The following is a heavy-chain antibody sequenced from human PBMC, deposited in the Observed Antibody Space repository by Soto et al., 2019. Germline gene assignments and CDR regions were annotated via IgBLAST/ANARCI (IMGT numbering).Heavy chain of an antibody. CDR2: ISGSGGST. V-gene: IGHV3-23*01. CDR3: AKDLAYSGYDQNWFDP. Sequence: GGSLRLSCAASGLTFNTYAMTWVRQAPWKGLEWVSLISGSGGSTYYADSVKGRFTISRDNSEKTLYLQMNSLRAEDTAVYYCAKDLAYSGYDQNWFDPWGQGTLVTVS. D-gene: IGHD5-12*01. J-gene: IGHJ5*02. CDR1: GLTFNTYA.